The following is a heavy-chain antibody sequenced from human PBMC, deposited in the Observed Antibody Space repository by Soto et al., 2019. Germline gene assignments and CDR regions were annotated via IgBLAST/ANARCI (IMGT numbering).Heavy chain of an antibody. CDR2: ISYDGSNK. CDR3: AKVGASSSWYSYNWFDP. CDR1: GFTCSSYG. J-gene: IGHJ5*02. V-gene: IGHV3-30*18. Sequence: QVQLVESGGGVVQPGRSLRLSCAASGFTCSSYGMHWVRQAPGKGLEWVAVISYDGSNKYYADSVKGRFTISRDNSKNTLYLQMNSLRAEDTAVYYCAKVGASSSWYSYNWFDPWGQGTLVTVSS. D-gene: IGHD6-13*01.